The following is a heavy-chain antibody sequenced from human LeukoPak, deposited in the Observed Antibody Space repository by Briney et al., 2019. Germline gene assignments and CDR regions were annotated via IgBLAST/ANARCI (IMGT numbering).Heavy chain of an antibody. V-gene: IGHV1-69*04. D-gene: IGHD6-6*01. J-gene: IGHJ4*02. CDR3: AREGVYSSSSRLDY. Sequence: SVKVSCKASGGTFSSYAISWVRQAPGQGLEWMGRIIPILGIANYAQKFQGRVTITADKSTSTAYMELSSLRPEDTAVYYCAREGVYSSSSRLDYWGQGTLVTVSS. CDR2: IIPILGIA. CDR1: GGTFSSYA.